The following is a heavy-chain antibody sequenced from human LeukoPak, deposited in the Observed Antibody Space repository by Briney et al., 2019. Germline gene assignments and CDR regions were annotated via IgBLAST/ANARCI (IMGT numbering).Heavy chain of an antibody. CDR1: GFTFSTYT. J-gene: IGHJ4*02. CDR2: FSYDRSNK. V-gene: IGHV3-30-3*01. CDR3: AILGTYDY. Sequence: RAGGSLRLSCAASGFTFSTYTMHWVRQAPGKGLEWVAFFSYDRSNKYYADSVKGRFTISRDNSKNTLFLQMDSLRPEDTGVHYCAILGTYDYWGQGTLVTVSS.